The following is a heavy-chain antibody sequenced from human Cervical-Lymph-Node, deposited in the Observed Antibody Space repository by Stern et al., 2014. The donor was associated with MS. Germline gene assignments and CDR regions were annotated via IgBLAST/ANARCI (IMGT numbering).Heavy chain of an antibody. Sequence: EVQLVESGGGLVQPGGSLRLSCEASGYTFSRYWMHLVRQVPGKGLVWVSRIDEYGGRTDYAESVRGRFTISRDNARDTLYLQMDNLRVEDTALYYCIRDLAGVASYWGQGALVTVSS. V-gene: IGHV3-74*02. J-gene: IGHJ4*02. D-gene: IGHD2-8*01. CDR2: IDEYGGRT. CDR1: GYTFSRYW. CDR3: IRDLAGVASY.